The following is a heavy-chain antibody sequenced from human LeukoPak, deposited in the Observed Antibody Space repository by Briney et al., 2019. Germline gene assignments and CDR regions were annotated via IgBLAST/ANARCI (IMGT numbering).Heavy chain of an antibody. J-gene: IGHJ6*03. V-gene: IGHV3-30*02. D-gene: IGHD3-10*01. Sequence: GGSLRLSCAASGFTFSNFGMHWVRQAPGKGLEWVAFIRFDGTSEFYADSVKARFTISRDNAKNSLYLQMNSLRAEDTAVYYCARVNWIRGVSYYYYYMDVWGKGTTVTISS. CDR1: GFTFSNFG. CDR3: ARVNWIRGVSYYYYYMDV. CDR2: IRFDGTSE.